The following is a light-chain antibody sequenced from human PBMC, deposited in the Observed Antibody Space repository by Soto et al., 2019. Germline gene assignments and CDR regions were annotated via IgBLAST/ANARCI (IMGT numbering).Light chain of an antibody. CDR1: SSKIGAGYD. Sequence: QSVLTQPPSVSGAPGQRVTISCTGSSSKIGAGYDVHWYPQLPGTAPKLLIYGNSTRPSGVPDRFSGANSGTSASLAITGHQADDEADYYCQCDDSSLSGSVFGTGTKVTVL. CDR3: QCDDSSLSGSV. V-gene: IGLV1-40*01. J-gene: IGLJ1*01. CDR2: GNS.